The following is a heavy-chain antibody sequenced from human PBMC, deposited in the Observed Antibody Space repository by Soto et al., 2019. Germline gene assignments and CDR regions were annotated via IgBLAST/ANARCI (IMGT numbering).Heavy chain of an antibody. Sequence: SETLSLTCTVSGGSITSYYWNWIRQPPGKGLEWIAKIYYTGTTDYKPSLKSRVTISVDTSKNQFYLKLSSVTAADTAVYYCARGTFSYYGSGSYYDYWGQGTLVTVSS. J-gene: IGHJ4*02. CDR3: ARGTFSYYGSGSYYDY. D-gene: IGHD3-10*01. CDR2: IYYTGTT. CDR1: GGSITSYY. V-gene: IGHV4-59*01.